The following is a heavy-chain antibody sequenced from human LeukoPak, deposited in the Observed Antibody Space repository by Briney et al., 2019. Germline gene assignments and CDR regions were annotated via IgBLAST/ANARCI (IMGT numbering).Heavy chain of an antibody. D-gene: IGHD5-12*01. J-gene: IGHJ4*02. CDR3: AKGQGGYSGYDYLDY. V-gene: IGHV3-30*18. CDR1: GFTFSSYG. CDR2: ISYDGSNK. Sequence: PGGSLRLSCAASGFTFSSYGMHWVRQAPGKGLVWVAVISYDGSNKYYADSVKGRFTISRDNSKNTLYLQMNSLRAEDTAVYYCAKGQGGYSGYDYLDYWGQGTLVTVSS.